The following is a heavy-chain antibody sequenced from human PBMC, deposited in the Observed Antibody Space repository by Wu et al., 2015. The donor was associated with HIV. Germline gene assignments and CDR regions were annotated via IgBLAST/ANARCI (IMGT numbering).Heavy chain of an antibody. Sequence: QVQLLQSGAEVKNPGSSVRVSCKASGATFTSYALSWVRQAPGQGLEWMGRLIPMYGTADYAQKFQGRVTITADVSTNTAYMVVSSLTSDDTAVYYCAGGGGRTAMDPFDFWGQGTLVTVSS. D-gene: IGHD5-18*01. J-gene: IGHJ4*02. CDR1: GATFTSYA. CDR2: LIPMYGTA. V-gene: IGHV1-69*13. CDR3: AGGGGRTAMDPFDF.